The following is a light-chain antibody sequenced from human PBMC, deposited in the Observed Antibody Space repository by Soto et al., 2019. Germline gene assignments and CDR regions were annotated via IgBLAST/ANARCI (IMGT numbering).Light chain of an antibody. CDR3: QHRNDYPIT. Sequence: DIQMTQSPSFLSASVGYRVTITCQASQGISTYLAWYQQKPGKAPKLLIYAASTLQSGVPSSFSGSGSGTEFTLTISSLQPEDFATYYCQHRNDYPITFGQGTRLEI. CDR1: QGISTY. J-gene: IGKJ5*01. CDR2: AAS. V-gene: IGKV1-9*01.